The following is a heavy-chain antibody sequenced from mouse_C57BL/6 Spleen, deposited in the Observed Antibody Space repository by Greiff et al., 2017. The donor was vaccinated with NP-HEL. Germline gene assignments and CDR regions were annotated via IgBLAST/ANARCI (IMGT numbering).Heavy chain of an antibody. V-gene: IGHV1-50*01. Sequence: QVQLKQPGAELVKPGASVKLSCKASGYTFTSYWMQWVKQRPGQGLEWIGEIDPSDSYTNYNQKFKGKATLTVDTSSSTAYMQLSSLTSEDSAGYYCARGMKEAWFSYWGQGTLVTVSA. CDR2: IDPSDSYT. CDR1: GYTFTSYW. CDR3: ARGMKEAWFSY. J-gene: IGHJ3*01.